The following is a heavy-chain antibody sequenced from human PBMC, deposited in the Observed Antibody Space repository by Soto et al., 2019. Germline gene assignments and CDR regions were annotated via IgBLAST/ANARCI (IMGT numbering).Heavy chain of an antibody. V-gene: IGHV3-21*02. CDR2: IGNSNNPT. D-gene: IGHD2-15*01. CDR1: GFTFSDYS. CDR3: AREEGYCNGGPCYRGAFDF. J-gene: IGHJ3*01. Sequence: EVQLVESGGGLVKPGGSPRLSCAASGFTFSDYSMLWVRQAPGKGLEWLAFIGNSNNPTFYADSVRGRFTISRDNPKNSVYLQMNSLREEDTAVYFCAREEGYCNGGPCYRGAFDFWGQGTSVTVSS.